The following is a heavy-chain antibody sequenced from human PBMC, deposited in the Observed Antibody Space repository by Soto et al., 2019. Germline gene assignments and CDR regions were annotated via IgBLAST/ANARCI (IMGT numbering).Heavy chain of an antibody. Sequence: PSETLSLTCTVSGGSISSGGYYWSWIRQHPGKGLEWIGYIYYSGSTYYNPSLKSRVTISVDTSKNQFSLKLSSVTAADTAVYYCARGASYSSSWYYSFDWFDPWGQGTLVTVSS. D-gene: IGHD6-13*01. CDR1: GGSISSGGYY. V-gene: IGHV4-31*03. CDR3: ARGASYSSSWYYSFDWFDP. CDR2: IYYSGST. J-gene: IGHJ5*02.